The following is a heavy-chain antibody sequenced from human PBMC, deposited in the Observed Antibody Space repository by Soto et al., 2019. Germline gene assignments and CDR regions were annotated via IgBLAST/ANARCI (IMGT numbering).Heavy chain of an antibody. CDR2: ISYDGSNK. D-gene: IGHD1-7*01. CDR3: ARVNQLELGDAFDI. J-gene: IGHJ3*02. CDR1: GFTFSSYA. V-gene: IGHV3-30-3*01. Sequence: LRLSCAASGFTFSSYAMHWVRQAPGKGLEWVAVISYDGSNKYYADSVKGRFTISRDNSKNTLYLQMNSLRAEDTAVYYCARVNQLELGDAFDIWGQGTMVTVSS.